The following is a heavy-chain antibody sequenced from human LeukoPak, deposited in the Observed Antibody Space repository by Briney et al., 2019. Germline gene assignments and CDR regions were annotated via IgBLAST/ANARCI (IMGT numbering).Heavy chain of an antibody. J-gene: IGHJ4*02. CDR3: ARDPGAFPYFFDS. D-gene: IGHD4/OR15-4a*01. V-gene: IGHV3-23*01. Sequence: GGFLRLSCSASGFTFNNYALTWVRQTPGKGLECVSAISGDGVSPYYADSVRGRFTISRDNSKNTLYLQMNSLRVEDTAVYFCARDPGAFPYFFDSWGQGTLVTVSS. CDR2: ISGDGVSP. CDR1: GFTFNNYA.